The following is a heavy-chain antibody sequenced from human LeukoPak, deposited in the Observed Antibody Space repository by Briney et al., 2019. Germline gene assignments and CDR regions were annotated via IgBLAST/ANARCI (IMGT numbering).Heavy chain of an antibody. CDR1: GGSISSSNW. D-gene: IGHD3-9*01. CDR2: IYHSGST. Sequence: PSETLSLTCAVSGGSISSSNWWSWVRQPPGKWLEWIGEIYHSGSTNYNPSLKSRVTISVDTSKNQFSLKLSSMTAADTAVYYCARGVRYFDWLFDYWGQGTLVTVSS. J-gene: IGHJ4*02. CDR3: ARGVRYFDWLFDY. V-gene: IGHV4-4*02.